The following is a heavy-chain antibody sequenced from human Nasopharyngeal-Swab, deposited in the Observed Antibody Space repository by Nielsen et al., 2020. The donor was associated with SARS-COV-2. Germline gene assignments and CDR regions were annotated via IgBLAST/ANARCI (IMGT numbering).Heavy chain of an antibody. Sequence: SETLSLTCTVSGYSISSGYYWGWIRQPPGKGLEWIGSIYHSGSTYYNPSPKSRVTISVDTSKNQLSLKLTSVTAADTAVYYCARGRGTRSYFDYWGQGTQVTVSS. CDR1: GYSISSGYY. D-gene: IGHD3/OR15-3a*01. CDR3: ARGRGTRSYFDY. J-gene: IGHJ4*02. CDR2: IYHSGST. V-gene: IGHV4-38-2*02.